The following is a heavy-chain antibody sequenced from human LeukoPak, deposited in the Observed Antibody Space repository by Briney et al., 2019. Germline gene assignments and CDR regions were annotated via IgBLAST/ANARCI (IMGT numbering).Heavy chain of an antibody. D-gene: IGHD4-23*01. CDR1: GVSISSSNSY. J-gene: IGHJ4*02. Sequence: PSETLSLTCTVSGVSISSSNSYWGWIRQPPGKGLEWIGSIYYSGSTYYNPSLKSRVTISVDTSKNQFSLKLSSVTAADTAVYYCARDDYGGIFDYWGQGTLVTVSS. CDR2: IYYSGST. CDR3: ARDDYGGIFDY. V-gene: IGHV4-39*07.